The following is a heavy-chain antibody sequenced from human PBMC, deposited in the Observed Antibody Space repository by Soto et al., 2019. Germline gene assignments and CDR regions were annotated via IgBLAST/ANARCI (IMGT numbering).Heavy chain of an antibody. Sequence: QVQLVQSGAEVKKPGASVKVSCKASGYIVTAYSMHWVRQAPGQGLEWMGVVNPSGGSKNYARKFQGRITMTRDTSTSTVSMDLSSLTSEDTAVYYCAREENCSDGICYSEYFQRWGQGTLVTVSS. J-gene: IGHJ1*01. CDR1: GYIVTAYS. D-gene: IGHD2-15*01. CDR2: VNPSGGSK. V-gene: IGHV1-46*01. CDR3: AREENCSDGICYSEYFQR.